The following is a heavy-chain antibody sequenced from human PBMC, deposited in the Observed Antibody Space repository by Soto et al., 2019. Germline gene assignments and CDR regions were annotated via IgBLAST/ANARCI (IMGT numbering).Heavy chain of an antibody. V-gene: IGHV4-59*08. CDR3: ARHSSSVFPVLFGELLSSNVN. CDR2: IYYSGST. Sequence: SETLSLTCTVSGGSISSYYWSWIRQPPGKGLEWIGYIYYSGSTNYNPSLKSRVTISVDTSKNQFSLKLSSVTAADTAVYYCARHSSSVFPVLFGELLSSNVNWGQGTLVTVSS. D-gene: IGHD3-10*02. CDR1: GGSISSYY. J-gene: IGHJ4*02.